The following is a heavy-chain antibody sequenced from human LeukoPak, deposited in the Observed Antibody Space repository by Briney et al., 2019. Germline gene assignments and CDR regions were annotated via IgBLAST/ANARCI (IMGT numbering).Heavy chain of an antibody. D-gene: IGHD6-19*01. J-gene: IGHJ4*02. V-gene: IGHV3-23*01. CDR1: GFTFSSYA. Sequence: PGGSPRLSCAASGFTFSSYAMSWVRQAPGKGLEWVSAISGSGGSTYYADSVKGRFTISRDNSKNTLYLQMNSLRAEDTAVYYCAKDRLSGWYVRESFDYWGQGTLVTVSS. CDR3: AKDRLSGWYVRESFDY. CDR2: ISGSGGST.